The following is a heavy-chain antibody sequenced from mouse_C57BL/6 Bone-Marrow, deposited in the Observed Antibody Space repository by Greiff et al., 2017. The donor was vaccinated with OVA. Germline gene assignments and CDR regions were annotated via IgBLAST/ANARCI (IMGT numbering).Heavy chain of an antibody. CDR3: ARCYYGSSGGVDY. CDR1: GYTFTSYW. Sequence: QVQLQPPWAELVKPGASVKLSCKASGYTFTSYWMHWVKQRPGRGLEWIGRIDPNSGGTKYNAKFKGKATLTVDKPSSTAYMQLSSLTSEDSAVYYCARCYYGSSGGVDYWGQGTSVTVSS. J-gene: IGHJ4*01. V-gene: IGHV1-72*01. D-gene: IGHD1-1*01. CDR2: IDPNSGGT.